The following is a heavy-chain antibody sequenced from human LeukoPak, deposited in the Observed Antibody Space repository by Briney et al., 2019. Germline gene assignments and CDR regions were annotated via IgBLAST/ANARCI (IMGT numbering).Heavy chain of an antibody. D-gene: IGHD3-22*01. CDR1: GGSISSSSYY. Sequence: SETLSLTCTVSGGSISSSSYYWGWIRQPPGKGQEWIGSIYYSGSTYYNPSLKSRVTISVDTSKNQFSLKLSSVTAADTAVYYCARTKTYYYDSSGYYYFDYWGQGTLVTVSS. CDR2: IYYSGST. V-gene: IGHV4-39*01. CDR3: ARTKTYYYDSSGYYYFDY. J-gene: IGHJ4*02.